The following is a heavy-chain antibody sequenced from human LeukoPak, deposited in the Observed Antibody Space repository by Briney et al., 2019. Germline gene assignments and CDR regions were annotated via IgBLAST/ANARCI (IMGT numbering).Heavy chain of an antibody. CDR3: AGRRSCTSCYVTFDY. V-gene: IGHV4-34*01. Sequence: PSETLSRTCAVYGGSFSGYYWSWIRQPPGKGLEWIGEINHNGGTNYNPSLKSRVTISVDTSKNQFSLKLSSVTAADTAVYYCAGRRSCTSCYVTFDYWGQGTLVTVSS. CDR2: INHNGGT. J-gene: IGHJ4*02. D-gene: IGHD2-2*01. CDR1: GGSFSGYY.